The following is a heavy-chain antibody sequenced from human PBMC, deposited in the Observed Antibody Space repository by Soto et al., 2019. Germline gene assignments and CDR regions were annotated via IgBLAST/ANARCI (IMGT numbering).Heavy chain of an antibody. CDR3: ARESYSVGYCSGGSCRTPGANDAFDI. J-gene: IGHJ3*02. Sequence: PSETMSLTCTVSGGSISSGDYYWSWIRQPPGKGLEWIGYIYYSGSTYYNPSLKSRVTISVDTSKNQFSLKLSSVTAADTAVYYCARESYSVGYCSGGSCRTPGANDAFDIWGQGTMVTVSS. CDR1: GGSISSGDYY. CDR2: IYYSGST. D-gene: IGHD2-15*01. V-gene: IGHV4-30-4*01.